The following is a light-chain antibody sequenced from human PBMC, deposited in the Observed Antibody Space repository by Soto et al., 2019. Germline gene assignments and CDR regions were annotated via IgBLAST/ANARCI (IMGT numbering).Light chain of an antibody. CDR2: DAS. CDR3: QQYGGPRT. V-gene: IGKV3-20*01. J-gene: IGKJ1*01. CDR1: QSVSGSY. Sequence: EIVLTQSPGTLSLSPGERATLSCRASQSVSGSYFAWYQQKPGQAPRLLIYDASSRATGIPDRFSGSGSGTDFTLTISRLEPEDFAMYYCQQYGGPRTFGHGTKVEIK.